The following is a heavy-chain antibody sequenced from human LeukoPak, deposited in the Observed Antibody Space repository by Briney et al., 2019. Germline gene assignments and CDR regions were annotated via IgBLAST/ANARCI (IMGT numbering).Heavy chain of an antibody. D-gene: IGHD6-13*01. J-gene: IGHJ4*02. V-gene: IGHV3-33*03. CDR3: AAAVAAAPGAY. CDR2: MWDDGTNE. CDR1: GFNFGIYG. Sequence: PGGSLRLSCTASGFNFGIYGMHWVRQAPGKGLEWVAVMWDDGTNENYVVSVKGRFSISRDNAKNSLYLQMNSLRAEDTAVYYCAAAVAAAPGAYWGQGTLVTVSS.